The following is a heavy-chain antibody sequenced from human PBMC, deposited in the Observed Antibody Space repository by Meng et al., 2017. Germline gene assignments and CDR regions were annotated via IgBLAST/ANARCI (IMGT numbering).Heavy chain of an antibody. D-gene: IGHD3-22*01. V-gene: IGHV1-69*05. CDR2: IIPIFGTA. Sequence: SVKVSCKASGGTFSSYAISWVRQAPGQGLEWMGGIIPIFGTANYAQKFQGRVTITTDESTSTAYMELSSLRSEDTAVYYCARDIRAYYCDSSGHYYYYGMDVWGHGTTVTVSS. J-gene: IGHJ6*02. CDR3: ARDIRAYYCDSSGHYYYYGMDV. CDR1: GGTFSSYA.